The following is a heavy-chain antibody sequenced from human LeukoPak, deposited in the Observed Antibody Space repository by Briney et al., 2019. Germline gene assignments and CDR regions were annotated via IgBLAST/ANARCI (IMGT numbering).Heavy chain of an antibody. Sequence: PERSLRLSCTASGFTFGDYAMSWVRQAPGKGLEWVSTISGSGGSTDYADSVNGRLTISRDNAKNSLYLQMNSLRDEDTAVYYCARDQVLYSSGLYYYYGMDVWGQGTTVTVSS. V-gene: IGHV3-23*01. D-gene: IGHD5-18*01. J-gene: IGHJ6*02. CDR3: ARDQVLYSSGLYYYYGMDV. CDR1: GFTFGDYA. CDR2: ISGSGGST.